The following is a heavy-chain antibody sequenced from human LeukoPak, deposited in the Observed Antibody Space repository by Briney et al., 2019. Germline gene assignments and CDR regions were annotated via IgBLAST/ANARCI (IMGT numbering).Heavy chain of an antibody. V-gene: IGHV1-18*04. Sequence: ASVKVSCKASGYSFTGYYMHWVRQAPGQGLEWMGWISAYNGNTNYAQKLQGRVTMTTDTSTSTAYMELRSLRSDDTAVYYCARLGHYYDSSGYYFTIDYWGQGTLVTVSS. CDR3: ARLGHYYDSSGYYFTIDY. D-gene: IGHD3-22*01. J-gene: IGHJ4*02. CDR1: GYSFTGYY. CDR2: ISAYNGNT.